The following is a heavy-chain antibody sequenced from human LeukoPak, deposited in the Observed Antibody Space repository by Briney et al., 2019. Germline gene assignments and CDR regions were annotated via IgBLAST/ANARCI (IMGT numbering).Heavy chain of an antibody. V-gene: IGHV1-69*04. CDR3: AREGLVVHDYGDYGWFDP. Sequence: GASVKVSCKASGGTFSSYAISWVRQAPGQGLEWMGRIIPILGIANYAQKFQGRVTITADKSTSTAYMELSSLRSEDTAVYYCAREGLVVHDYGDYGWFDPWGQGTLVTVPS. J-gene: IGHJ5*02. CDR1: GGTFSSYA. CDR2: IIPILGIA. D-gene: IGHD4-17*01.